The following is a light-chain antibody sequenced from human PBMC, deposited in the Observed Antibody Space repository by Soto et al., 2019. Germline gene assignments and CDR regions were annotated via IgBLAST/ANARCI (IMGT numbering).Light chain of an antibody. V-gene: IGKV4-1*01. Sequence: DIVMTQSPDSLAVSLGERATINCKSSQSVLYSSNNKNYLAWYQQKPGQPPKLLIYWASTRESGVPDRFSGSASGTDFTLTISSLQAEDVSVYYCQQYYSTLFTFGGGTKV. CDR1: QSVLYSSNNKNY. CDR2: WAS. J-gene: IGKJ4*01. CDR3: QQYYSTLFT.